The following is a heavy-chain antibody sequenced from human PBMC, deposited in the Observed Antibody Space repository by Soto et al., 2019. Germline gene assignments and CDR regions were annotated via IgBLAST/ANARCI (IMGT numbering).Heavy chain of an antibody. CDR3: ARPTDFYYYAMDV. V-gene: IGHV1-18*01. CDR1: GYTFTSFG. CDR2: ISGYNGNT. J-gene: IGHJ6*02. Sequence: QVQLVQSGADVKKPGASVKVSCKASGYTFTSFGINWVRQAPGQGLEWMGWISGYNGNTNYAQNLQDRVTMTRDTSTRTAYMELRSLRSDDTAVYYCARPTDFYYYAMDVWGQGTTVTVSS.